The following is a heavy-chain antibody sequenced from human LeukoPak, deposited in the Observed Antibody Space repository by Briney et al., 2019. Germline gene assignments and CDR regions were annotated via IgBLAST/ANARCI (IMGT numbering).Heavy chain of an antibody. J-gene: IGHJ4*02. Sequence: GGSLRLSCAASGFMFTTNWMIWVRQAPGKGLEWVASISSSSTYIYYADSVKGRFTISRDNVKTSLYLQMNSLRVEDTAVYYCARGQRSRGRYFDYWGQGPLVTVSS. CDR2: ISSSSTYI. CDR1: GFMFTTNW. V-gene: IGHV3-21*01. CDR3: ARGQRSRGRYFDY. D-gene: IGHD3-10*01.